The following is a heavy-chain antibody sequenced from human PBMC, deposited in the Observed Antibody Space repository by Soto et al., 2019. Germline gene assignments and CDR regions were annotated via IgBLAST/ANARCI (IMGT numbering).Heavy chain of an antibody. D-gene: IGHD6-13*01. CDR3: ARDRAAAGTGNWFDP. CDR1: GFTFSSYW. V-gene: IGHV3-74*01. J-gene: IGHJ5*02. CDR2: INSDGSST. Sequence: GGSLRLSCAASGFTFSSYWMHWVRQAPGKGLVWVSRINSDGSSTSYADSVKGRFTISRDNAKNTLYLQMNSLRAEDTAVYYCARDRAAAGTGNWFDPWGQGTLVTVSS.